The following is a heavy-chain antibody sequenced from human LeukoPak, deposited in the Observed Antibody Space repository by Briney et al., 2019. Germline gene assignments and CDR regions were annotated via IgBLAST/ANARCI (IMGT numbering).Heavy chain of an antibody. J-gene: IGHJ4*02. V-gene: IGHV4-34*01. D-gene: IGHD3-10*01. CDR2: INHSGSI. Sequence: SETLSLTCAVYGGSFSGYYWSWIRQSPGKGLEWIGEINHSGSINYNPSLKSRVTISVDTSNNQFSLKLSSVTAADTAMYYCARSKGSYYYWGQGTLVTVSS. CDR1: GGSFSGYY. CDR3: ARSKGSYYY.